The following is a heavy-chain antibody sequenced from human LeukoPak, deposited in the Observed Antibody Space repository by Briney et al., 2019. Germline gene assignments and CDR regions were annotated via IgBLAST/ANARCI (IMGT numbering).Heavy chain of an antibody. Sequence: SETLSLTCTVSGGSISSGDYYGTWIRQPPGKGLEWMGYIFYSGSMYYNPSLKSRLTISVDTSKNQFSLKLRSVTAADTAVYYCARQTTVISFDYWGQGALVTVSS. J-gene: IGHJ4*02. CDR2: IFYSGSM. D-gene: IGHD4-17*01. CDR3: ARQTTVISFDY. CDR1: GGSISSGDYY. V-gene: IGHV4-30-4*01.